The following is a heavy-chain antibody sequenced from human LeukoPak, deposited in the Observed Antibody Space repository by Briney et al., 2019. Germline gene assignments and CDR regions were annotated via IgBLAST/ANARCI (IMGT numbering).Heavy chain of an antibody. V-gene: IGHV3-7*01. J-gene: IGHJ4*02. D-gene: IGHD1-26*01. CDR2: IKQDGSEK. Sequence: PGGSLRLSCAASGFTFSSHWMSWVRQAPGKGLEWVAKIKQDGSEKYYVDSVKGRFTISRDNAKNSLYLQMNSLRAEDTAVYYCARDDVVGATAFDFWGQGTLVTVSS. CDR1: GFTFSSHW. CDR3: ARDDVVGATAFDF.